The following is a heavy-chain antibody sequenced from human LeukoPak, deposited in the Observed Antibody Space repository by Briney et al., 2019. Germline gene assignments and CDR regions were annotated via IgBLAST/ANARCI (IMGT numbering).Heavy chain of an antibody. Sequence: GGSLRLSCAASGFTVSGTYMSWVRQAPGKGLEWVSVIYTGGSTYYADSVKGRFTISRDDSKNALYLQMNSLRAEDTAVYYCARDSRSSHYFDYWGQGTLVTVPS. D-gene: IGHD3-10*01. CDR3: ARDSRSSHYFDY. V-gene: IGHV3-66*01. J-gene: IGHJ4*02. CDR1: GFTVSGTY. CDR2: IYTGGST.